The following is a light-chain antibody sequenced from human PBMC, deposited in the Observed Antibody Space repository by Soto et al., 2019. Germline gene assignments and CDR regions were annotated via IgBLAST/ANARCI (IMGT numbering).Light chain of an antibody. CDR3: SSYTRSSTYV. Sequence: QSALTQPASVSGSPGQSITISCTGTSSDLGGYNYVSWYRQHPGRAPKLMIYDVSNRPSGVSNRFSGSKSGNTASLTISGLQAEDEADYYCSSYTRSSTYVFGTGTKVTVL. V-gene: IGLV2-14*01. J-gene: IGLJ1*01. CDR2: DVS. CDR1: SSDLGGYNY.